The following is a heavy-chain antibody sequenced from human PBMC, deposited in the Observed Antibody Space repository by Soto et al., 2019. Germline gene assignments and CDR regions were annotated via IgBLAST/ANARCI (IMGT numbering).Heavy chain of an antibody. J-gene: IGHJ6*02. Sequence: EVQLVQSGAEVKKPGESLKISCKVSGYSFTTHWIGWVRQMPGKGLEWMGIIYPGDSDTRYSPSFQGQVTISADKSISTAYLQWSSLKASDTAMYYCARLGDSAGTPLWPYYYYGMDVWGQGTTVTVSS. V-gene: IGHV5-51*01. D-gene: IGHD3-10*01. CDR2: IYPGDSDT. CDR1: GYSFTTHW. CDR3: ARLGDSAGTPLWPYYYYGMDV.